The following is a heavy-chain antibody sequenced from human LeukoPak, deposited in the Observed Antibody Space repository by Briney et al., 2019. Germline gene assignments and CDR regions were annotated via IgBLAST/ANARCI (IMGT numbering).Heavy chain of an antibody. CDR1: GWSFNDYY. J-gene: IGHJ3*02. CDR2: INHSGRT. V-gene: IGHV4-34*01. Sequence: SETLSLTCAVHGWSFNDYYWNWIRQPPGKGLEWIGEINHSGRTNYNPSLKSRVSISVDTSKNQVSLNLNSVTAADTAMYYCARGLGVVVRDGFDIWGQGTMVSVSS. CDR3: ARGLGVVVRDGFDI. D-gene: IGHD3-22*01.